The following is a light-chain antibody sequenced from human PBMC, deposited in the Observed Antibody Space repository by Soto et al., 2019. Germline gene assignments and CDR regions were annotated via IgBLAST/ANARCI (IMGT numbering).Light chain of an antibody. CDR3: QQYNSYSPT. Sequence: DIQMTQSPSTLSGSVGDRVTITCRPSQTISSWLAWYQQKPGKAPNLLIYKASRLESGVPSRFSGSGSETEFTLTISGLQPGDSATYYCQQYNSYSPTFGQGTKVDI. V-gene: IGKV1-5*03. CDR1: QTISSW. CDR2: KAS. J-gene: IGKJ1*01.